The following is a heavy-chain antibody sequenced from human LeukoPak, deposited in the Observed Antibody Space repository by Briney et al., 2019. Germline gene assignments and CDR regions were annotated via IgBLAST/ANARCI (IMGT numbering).Heavy chain of an antibody. J-gene: IGHJ4*02. V-gene: IGHV1-2*02. CDR2: INPNSGGT. Sequence: GSSVKVSCKASGGTFSSYAISWVRQAPGQGLEWMGWINPNSGGTNYAQKFQGRVTMTRDTSISTAYMELSRLRSDDTAVYYCARGYCSGGSCYDFDYWGQGTLVTVSS. D-gene: IGHD2-15*01. CDR3: ARGYCSGGSCYDFDY. CDR1: GGTFSSYA.